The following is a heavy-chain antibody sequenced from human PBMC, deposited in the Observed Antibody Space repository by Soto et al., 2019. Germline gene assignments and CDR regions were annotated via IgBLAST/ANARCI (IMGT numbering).Heavy chain of an antibody. CDR1: GYSFTSYY. CDR2: INPNSTSA. D-gene: IGHD3-3*01. J-gene: IGHJ6*02. Sequence: ASVKVSCKASGYSFTSYYLHWVRQAPGQGLEWMGIINPNSTSASYAQKFQGRVTMTRDTSTSTVYIELSTLRSEDTAVYYCARDRDFWTGYEYYYYAMDVWGQGTTVTVSS. CDR3: ARDRDFWTGYEYYYYAMDV. V-gene: IGHV1-46*01.